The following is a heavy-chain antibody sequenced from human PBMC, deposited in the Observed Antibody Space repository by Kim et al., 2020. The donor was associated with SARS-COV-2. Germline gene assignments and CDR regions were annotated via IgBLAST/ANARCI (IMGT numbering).Heavy chain of an antibody. V-gene: IGHV3-30*01. J-gene: IGHJ6*02. Sequence: SVKGRLTISRNNSKNTLYRQMNSLRAEDTAVYYLASFGYSRGWYVNGMDVWGQGTTVTVSS. D-gene: IGHD6-19*01. CDR3: ASFGYSRGWYVNGMDV.